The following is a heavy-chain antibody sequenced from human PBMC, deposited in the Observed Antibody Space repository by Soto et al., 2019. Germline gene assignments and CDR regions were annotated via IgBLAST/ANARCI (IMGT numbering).Heavy chain of an antibody. CDR3: ARVSIAADGPFIDH. CDR1: GGSISSGNYY. CDR2: IFHTGST. J-gene: IGHJ4*02. V-gene: IGHV4-30-4*01. Sequence: PSETLSLTCTVSGGSISSGNYYWSWIRQPPGKGLEWIGYIFHTGSTYFNQSLRSRVSISIDTSKSHFSLKLTSVTAADTAMFYCARVSIAADGPFIDHWGQGALVTVSS. D-gene: IGHD6-25*01.